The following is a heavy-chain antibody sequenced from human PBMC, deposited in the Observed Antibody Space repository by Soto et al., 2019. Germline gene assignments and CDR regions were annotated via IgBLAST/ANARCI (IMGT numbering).Heavy chain of an antibody. CDR2: ISGSGGST. CDR1: GFTFSSYA. D-gene: IGHD3-10*01. CDR3: AKDDLWFGELKLTINWFDP. Sequence: GGSLRLSCAASGFTFSSYAMSWVRQAPGKGLEWVSAISGSGGSTYYADSVKGRFTISRDNSKNTLYLQMNSLRAEDTAVYYCAKDDLWFGELKLTINWFDPWGQGTLVTVSS. J-gene: IGHJ5*02. V-gene: IGHV3-23*01.